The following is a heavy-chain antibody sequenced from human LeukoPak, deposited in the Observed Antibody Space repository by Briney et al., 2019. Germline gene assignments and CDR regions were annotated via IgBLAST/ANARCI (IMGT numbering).Heavy chain of an antibody. J-gene: IGHJ5*02. V-gene: IGHV1-2*02. CDR2: INPNSGGP. CDR3: ARPPLDNYNLATNWFDP. D-gene: IGHD3-3*01. Sequence: ASVKVSCKASRYTFTGYYMHGVRQAPGQGVEWMGWINPNSGGPNYAKKIQGRVTKTRDTSISTAYMELSRLRSDDTAVYDCARPPLDNYNLATNWFDPCGQGNLVTVSA. CDR1: RYTFTGYY.